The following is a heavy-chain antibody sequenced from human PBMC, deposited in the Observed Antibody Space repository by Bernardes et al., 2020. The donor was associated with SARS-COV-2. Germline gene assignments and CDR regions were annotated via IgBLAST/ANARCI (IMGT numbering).Heavy chain of an antibody. CDR2: VYSSGST. CDR1: GGSISSSSDY. J-gene: IGHJ2*01. CDR3: ARATTSVSLIVLVVWNFDR. D-gene: IGHD3-22*01. V-gene: IGHV4-39*01. Sequence: SETLSLTCTVSGGSISSSSDYWAWIRQPPGKGLEWIASVYSSGSTYYNPSLKSRVTTSVDTSRNQLSLKLTSVTAADTAVYYCARATTSVSLIVLVVWNFDRWGRGTLVTVSS.